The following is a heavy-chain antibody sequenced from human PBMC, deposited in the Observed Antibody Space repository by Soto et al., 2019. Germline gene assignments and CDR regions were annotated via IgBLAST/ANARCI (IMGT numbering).Heavy chain of an antibody. Sequence: EMQLVGSVGELVRPGGSLRLSCSASGFTFRNYWMAWVRQAPGKGLEWVAHMNEDGSEKYYVDSVKGRFTISRDNAEKSLALQMNSLRLDDTAVYYCARDNWRRLDDWGQGTLVTVSS. CDR3: ARDNWRRLDD. D-gene: IGHD1-20*01. V-gene: IGHV3-7*01. J-gene: IGHJ4*02. CDR1: GFTFRNYW. CDR2: MNEDGSEK.